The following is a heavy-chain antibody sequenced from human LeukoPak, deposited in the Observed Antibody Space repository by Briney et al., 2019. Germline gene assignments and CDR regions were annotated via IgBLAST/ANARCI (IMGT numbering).Heavy chain of an antibody. V-gene: IGHV3-74*01. CDR3: ARSRESGITKGFDY. J-gene: IGHJ4*02. CDR1: GFTFSSYW. Sequence: GGSLRLSCAVSGFTFSSYWMHWVRQAPGKGLVWVSRINSDGSSTGYADSVKGRFTISRDNAKNTLSLQMNSLRAEDTAVYYCARSRESGITKGFDYWGQGTLVTVSS. D-gene: IGHD1-26*01. CDR2: INSDGSST.